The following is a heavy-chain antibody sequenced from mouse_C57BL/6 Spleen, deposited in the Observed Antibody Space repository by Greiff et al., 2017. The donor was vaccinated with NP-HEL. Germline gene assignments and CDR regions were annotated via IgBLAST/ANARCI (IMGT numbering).Heavy chain of an antibody. CDR1: GFSLTSYG. CDR3: AKNGPYYAMDY. J-gene: IGHJ4*01. V-gene: IGHV2-3*01. CDR2: ICGDGST. Sequence: VHLVESGPGLVAPSQSLSLSCTVSGFSLTSYGVSWVRQPPGQGLEWLGVICGDGSTTYHSALISRLSIRKDNSKSQGILKLNSLQTEDTATYYCAKNGPYYAMDYWGQGTSVTVSS.